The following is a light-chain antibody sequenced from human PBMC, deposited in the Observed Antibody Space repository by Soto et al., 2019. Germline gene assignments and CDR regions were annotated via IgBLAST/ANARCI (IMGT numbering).Light chain of an antibody. CDR1: QGISSY. J-gene: IGKJ3*01. CDR3: QQLNSYPGFT. Sequence: DIQLTQSPSFLSASVGDRVTITCRASQGISSYLAWYQQKPGKAPKLLIYAASTLQSGVPSRFSGSGSGTEFTLTINSLQPEDFATYYCQQLNSYPGFTFGPGTKVDIK. V-gene: IGKV1-9*01. CDR2: AAS.